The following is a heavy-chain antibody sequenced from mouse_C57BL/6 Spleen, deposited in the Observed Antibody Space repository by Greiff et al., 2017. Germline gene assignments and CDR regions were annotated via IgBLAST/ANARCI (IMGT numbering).Heavy chain of an antibody. CDR3: ASRQLRPYYAMDY. J-gene: IGHJ4*01. CDR2: IDPSDSYT. V-gene: IGHV1-69*01. D-gene: IGHD3-2*02. Sequence: VQLQQPGAELVMPGASVKLSCKASGYTFTSYWMHWVKQRPGQGLEWIGEIDPSDSYTNYNQKFKGKSTLTVAKSSSTAYMQLSSLTSEDSAVYYCASRQLRPYYAMDYWGQGTSVTVSS. CDR1: GYTFTSYW.